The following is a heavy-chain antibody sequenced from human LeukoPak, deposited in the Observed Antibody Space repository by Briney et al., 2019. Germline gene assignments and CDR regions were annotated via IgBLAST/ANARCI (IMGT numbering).Heavy chain of an antibody. J-gene: IGHJ6*03. V-gene: IGHV4-34*01. Sequence: SEILSLTCAVYGGSFSGYYWSWIRQPPGKGLEWIGEINHSGSTNYNPSLKSRVTISVDKSKNQFSLKLSSVTAADTAVYYCVYYYGSGPLGGYYYYYMDVWGKGTTVTVSS. CDR3: VYYYGSGPLGGYYYYYMDV. CDR2: INHSGST. D-gene: IGHD3-10*01. CDR1: GGSFSGYY.